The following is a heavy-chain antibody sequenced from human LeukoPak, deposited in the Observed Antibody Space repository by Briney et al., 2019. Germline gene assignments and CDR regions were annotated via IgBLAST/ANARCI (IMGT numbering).Heavy chain of an antibody. V-gene: IGHV3-53*01. CDR2: IYSGGST. CDR3: ARASARPRYYFDY. J-gene: IGHJ4*02. CDR1: GFTLSSNY. D-gene: IGHD6-6*01. Sequence: GGSLRLSCAASGFTLSSNYMSWVRQAPGKGLEWVSVIYSGGSTYYADSVKGRFTISRDNSKNTLYLQMNSLRAEDTAVYYCARASARPRYYFDYWGQGTLVTVSS.